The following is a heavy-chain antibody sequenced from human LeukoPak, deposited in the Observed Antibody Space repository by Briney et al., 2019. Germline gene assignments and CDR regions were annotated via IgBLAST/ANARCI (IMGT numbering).Heavy chain of an antibody. CDR1: GYTFTGYY. Sequence: GASVKVSCKASGYTFTGYYMHWVRQAPGQGLEWMGRINPNSGGTNYAQKFQGRVTMTRDTSISTAYMELSRLRSDDTAVYYCARDRRTVTKGNYYYYMDVWGEGTTVTVSS. D-gene: IGHD4-11*01. CDR3: ARDRRTVTKGNYYYYMDV. J-gene: IGHJ6*03. V-gene: IGHV1-2*06. CDR2: INPNSGGT.